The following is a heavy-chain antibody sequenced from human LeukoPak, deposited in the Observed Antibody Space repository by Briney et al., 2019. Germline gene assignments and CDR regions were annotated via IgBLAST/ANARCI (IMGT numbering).Heavy chain of an antibody. Sequence: TSETLSLTCTVSGGSISSYYWSWIRQPPGKGLEWIGYIYYSGSTNYNPSLKSRVTISVDTSKNQFSLKLSSVTAADTAVYYCARSIAPRWIQLWLYAFDIWGQGTMVTVSS. J-gene: IGHJ3*02. CDR1: GGSISSYY. V-gene: IGHV4-59*01. D-gene: IGHD5-18*01. CDR3: ARSIAPRWIQLWLYAFDI. CDR2: IYYSGST.